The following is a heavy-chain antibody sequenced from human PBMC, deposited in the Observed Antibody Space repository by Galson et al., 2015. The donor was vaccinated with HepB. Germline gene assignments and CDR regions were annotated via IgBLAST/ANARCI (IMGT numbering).Heavy chain of an antibody. J-gene: IGHJ6*03. V-gene: IGHV1-18*01. Sequence: SVKVSCKASGYTFTSYGISWVRQAPGQGLEWMGWISAYNGNTNYAQKLQGRVTMTTDTSTSTAYMELRSLRSDDTAVYYCARGHALQNYDFWSGYYKGYYYYYMDVWGKGTTATVSS. CDR2: ISAYNGNT. CDR3: ARGHALQNYDFWSGYYKGYYYYYMDV. D-gene: IGHD3-3*01. CDR1: GYTFTSYG.